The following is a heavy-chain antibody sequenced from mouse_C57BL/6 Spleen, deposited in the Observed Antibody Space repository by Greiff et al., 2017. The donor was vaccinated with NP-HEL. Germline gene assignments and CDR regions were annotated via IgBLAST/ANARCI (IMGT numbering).Heavy chain of an antibody. Sequence: EVMLVESGGGLVQPKGSLKLSCAASGFTFNTYAMHWVRQAPGKGLEWVARIRSKSSNYATYYADSVKDRFTISRDDSQSMLYLQMNNLKTEDTAMYYCVREASYYYGPHFDYWGQGTTLTVSS. J-gene: IGHJ2*01. D-gene: IGHD1-1*01. V-gene: IGHV10-3*01. CDR3: VREASYYYGPHFDY. CDR2: IRSKSSNYAT. CDR1: GFTFNTYA.